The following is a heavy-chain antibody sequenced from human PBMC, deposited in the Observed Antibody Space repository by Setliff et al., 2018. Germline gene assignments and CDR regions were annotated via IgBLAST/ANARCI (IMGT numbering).Heavy chain of an antibody. Sequence: ASVKVSCKASGGTFSSYAISWVRQAPGQGLEWMGRINPDSGGTNYAQKFQGRVTMTRDTSITAAYMELSSLRSEDTAVYYCATSYSGSYYGYWGQGTLVTVSS. CDR3: ATSYSGSYYGY. D-gene: IGHD1-26*01. J-gene: IGHJ4*02. V-gene: IGHV1-2*06. CDR2: INPDSGGT. CDR1: GGTFSSYA.